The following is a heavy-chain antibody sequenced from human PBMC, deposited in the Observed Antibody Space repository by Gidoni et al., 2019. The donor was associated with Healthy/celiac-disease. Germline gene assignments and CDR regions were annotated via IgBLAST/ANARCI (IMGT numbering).Heavy chain of an antibody. Sequence: QVQLQQWGAGLLKPSETLSLTCAVYGGSFSGYYWSWIRQPPGKGLEWIGEINPSGSTNYNPSLKSRVTISVDTSKNQFSLKLSSVTAADTAVYYCARGHQPLLEGEGFDYWGQGTLVTVSS. J-gene: IGHJ4*02. V-gene: IGHV4-34*01. D-gene: IGHD2-21*02. CDR3: ARGHQPLLEGEGFDY. CDR1: GGSFSGYY. CDR2: INPSGST.